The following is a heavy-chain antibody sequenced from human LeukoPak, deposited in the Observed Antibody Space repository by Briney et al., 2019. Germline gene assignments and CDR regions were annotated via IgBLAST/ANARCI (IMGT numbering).Heavy chain of an antibody. Sequence: SQTLSLTCAVSGGSISSGGYSWSWIRQPPGKGLEWIGYIYHSGSTYYNPSLKSRVTISVDRSKNQFSLKLSSVTAADTAVYYCARDQPYYYDSSGAHDYWGQGTLVTVSS. D-gene: IGHD3-22*01. J-gene: IGHJ4*02. CDR3: ARDQPYYYDSSGAHDY. CDR2: IYHSGST. CDR1: GGSISSGGYS. V-gene: IGHV4-30-2*01.